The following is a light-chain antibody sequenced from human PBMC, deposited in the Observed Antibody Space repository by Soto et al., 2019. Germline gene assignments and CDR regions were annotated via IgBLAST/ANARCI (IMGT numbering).Light chain of an antibody. J-gene: IGLJ2*01. CDR3: AAWDDSLNGPV. CDR2: SNN. Sequence: QSVLTQPPSASGTPGQRVTISCSGSSSNIGSNTVNWYQQLPGTAPKLLMYSNNQRPSGIPDRFSGSKSGTSASLAISGLQSVDEADYYCAAWDDSLNGPVFGGGTKLTVL. V-gene: IGLV1-44*01. CDR1: SSNIGSNT.